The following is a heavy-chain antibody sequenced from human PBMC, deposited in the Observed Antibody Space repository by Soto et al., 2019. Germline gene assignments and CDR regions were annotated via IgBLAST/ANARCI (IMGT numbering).Heavy chain of an antibody. Sequence: QLQLQESGSGLVKPSQTLSLTCAVSGGSISSGGYSWSWIRQPPGKGLEWIGYIYHSGSTYYNPSLKGRVPISVDRSKTQFSLKLSSVTAADTAVYYCARAGGLGAGAADYWGQGTLVTVSS. CDR2: IYHSGST. V-gene: IGHV4-30-2*01. CDR3: ARAGGLGAGAADY. J-gene: IGHJ4*02. CDR1: GGSISSGGYS. D-gene: IGHD6-19*01.